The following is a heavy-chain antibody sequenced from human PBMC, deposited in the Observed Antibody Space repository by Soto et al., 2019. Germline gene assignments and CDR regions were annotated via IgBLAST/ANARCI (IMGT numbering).Heavy chain of an antibody. Sequence: ASVKVSCKASGYTFTSYGISWVRQAPGQGLEWMGWISAYNGNTNYAQKLQGRVTMTTDTSTSTAYMELRSLRSDDTAVYYCARGFDIVVVPAVTNYYYYGMDVWGQGTTVTVSS. CDR2: ISAYNGNT. J-gene: IGHJ6*02. D-gene: IGHD2-2*01. V-gene: IGHV1-18*01. CDR3: ARGFDIVVVPAVTNYYYYGMDV. CDR1: GYTFTSYG.